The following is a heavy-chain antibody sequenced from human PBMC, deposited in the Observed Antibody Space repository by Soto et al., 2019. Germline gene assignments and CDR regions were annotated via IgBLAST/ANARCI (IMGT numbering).Heavy chain of an antibody. V-gene: IGHV4-31*03. D-gene: IGHD5-18*01. CDR2: IYYSGST. J-gene: IGHJ4*02. CDR3: ARSGYSYGPNPLLY. Sequence: QVQLQESGPGLVKPSQTLSLTCTVSGGSISSGGYYWSWIRHHPGKGLEWSGYIYYSGSTYYNPSLKSRVTISVDTSKKQLSLKLSSVTAADTAVYYCARSGYSYGPNPLLYWDQGTLVTVSS. CDR1: GGSISSGGYY.